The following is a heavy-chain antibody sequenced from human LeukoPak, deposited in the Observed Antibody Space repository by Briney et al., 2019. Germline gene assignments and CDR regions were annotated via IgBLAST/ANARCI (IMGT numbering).Heavy chain of an antibody. D-gene: IGHD2-8*01. J-gene: IGHJ6*03. Sequence: ASVKVSCKASGYTFTGYYVHWVRQAPGQGLEWMGRINPNSGDTNYAQNFQGRVTMTRDTSITTAYMGLSSLTSADTAVYFCARSAEHCNNGVCFTDYYMDVWGKGTTVTVSS. CDR2: INPNSGDT. CDR3: ARSAEHCNNGVCFTDYYMDV. V-gene: IGHV1-2*06. CDR1: GYTFTGYY.